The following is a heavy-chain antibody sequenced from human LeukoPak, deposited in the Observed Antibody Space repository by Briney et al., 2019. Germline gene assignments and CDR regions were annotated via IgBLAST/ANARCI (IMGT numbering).Heavy chain of an antibody. D-gene: IGHD6-19*01. J-gene: IGHJ3*02. CDR2: ISSSSSYI. CDR1: GFTFSSYS. CDR3: ARAEYSSGWYWKVDAFDI. V-gene: IGHV3-21*04. Sequence: PGGSLRLSCAASGFTFSSYSMNWVRQAPGKGLEWVSSISSSSSYIYYADSVKGRFTISRDNAKNSLYLQMNSLRAEDTAVYYCARAEYSSGWYWKVDAFDIWGQGTMVTVSS.